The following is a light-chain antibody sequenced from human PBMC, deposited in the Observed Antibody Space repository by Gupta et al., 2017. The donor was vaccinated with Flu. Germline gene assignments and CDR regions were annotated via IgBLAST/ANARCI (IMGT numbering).Light chain of an antibody. J-gene: IGKJ2*01. CDR2: GAS. CDR1: QSVDSSD. CDR3: QQYGGTPST. V-gene: IGKV3-20*01. Sequence: VLTQSRGTVSLSPGERATLSCRASQSVDSSDVAWYQQKPGQSPRLLLHGASTRATGIPDRFSGSGSGTDFTLTISRLEPEDFAVYYCQQYGGTPSTFGQGTKVEIK.